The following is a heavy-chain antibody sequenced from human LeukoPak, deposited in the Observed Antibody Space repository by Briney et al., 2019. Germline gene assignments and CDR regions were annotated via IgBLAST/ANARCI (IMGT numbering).Heavy chain of an antibody. CDR3: ARESYYDSSGSLSNYYGMDV. CDR2: IYYSGST. V-gene: IGHV4-30-4*01. CDR1: GGSISSGDYY. J-gene: IGHJ6*02. Sequence: PSETLSLTCTVSGGSISSGDYYWSWIRQPPGKGLEWIGYIYYSGSTYYNPSPKSRVTISVDTSKNQFSLKLSSVTAADTAVYYCARESYYDSSGSLSNYYGMDVWGQGTTVTVSS. D-gene: IGHD3-22*01.